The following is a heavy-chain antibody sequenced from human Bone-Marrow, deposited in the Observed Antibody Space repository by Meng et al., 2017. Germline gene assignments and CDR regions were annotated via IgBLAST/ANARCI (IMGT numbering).Heavy chain of an antibody. CDR2: INTKTGNP. D-gene: IGHD2-2*01. CDR1: GYTLTSYA. Sequence: VHLVQSVSDFRKPVASGKVSCKASGYTLTSYAINWLRQAPGQGLEWMGWINTKTGNPTYAQGFTGRLVFSLDTSVSTAYLQISGLKADDTAVYYCTRDGYSDCSRTSCFDYWGQGTLVTVSS. V-gene: IGHV7-4-1*02. CDR3: TRDGYSDCSRTSCFDY. J-gene: IGHJ4*02.